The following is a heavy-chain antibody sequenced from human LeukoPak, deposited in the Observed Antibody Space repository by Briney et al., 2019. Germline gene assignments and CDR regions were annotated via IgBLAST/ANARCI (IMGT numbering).Heavy chain of an antibody. V-gene: IGHV1-18*04. J-gene: IGHJ4*02. CDR1: GYTFISYG. CDR2: INPYNGNT. D-gene: IGHD6-19*01. Sequence: ASVTVSCTASGYTFISYGISWVRQAPGQGLEWMGWINPYNGNTNYAQKLQGRVTITTNTSTSTAYMELRSLRSDDTAVYYCARGDSGWFSDYWGQGTLVTVSS. CDR3: ARGDSGWFSDY.